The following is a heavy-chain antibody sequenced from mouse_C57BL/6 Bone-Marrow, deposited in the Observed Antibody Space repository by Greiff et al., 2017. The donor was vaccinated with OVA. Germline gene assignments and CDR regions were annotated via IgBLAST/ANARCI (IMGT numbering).Heavy chain of an antibody. J-gene: IGHJ3*01. V-gene: IGHV5-12*01. CDR2: ISNGGGST. CDR1: GFTFSDYY. Sequence: EVMLVESGGGLVQPGGSLKLSCAASGFTFSDYYMYWVRQTPEKRLEWVAYISNGGGSTYYPDTVKGRFTISRDNAKNTLYLQMSRLKTEDTAMYYCASLMITTAYWGQGTLVTVSA. CDR3: ASLMITTAY. D-gene: IGHD2-4*01.